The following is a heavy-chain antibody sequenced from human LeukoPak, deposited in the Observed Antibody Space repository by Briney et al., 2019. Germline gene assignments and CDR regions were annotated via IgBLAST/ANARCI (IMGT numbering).Heavy chain of an antibody. J-gene: IGHJ4*02. V-gene: IGHV4-4*02. CDR2: IYHSGST. CDR3: ARDGRIAAAGFDY. D-gene: IGHD6-13*01. Sequence: SETLSLTCAVSGDSISSSNWWSWVRQPPGKGLEWIGEIYHSGSTNYNPSLKSRVTISVDKSKNQVSLKLSSVTAADTALYYCARDGRIAAAGFDYWGQGTLVTVSS. CDR1: GDSISSSNW.